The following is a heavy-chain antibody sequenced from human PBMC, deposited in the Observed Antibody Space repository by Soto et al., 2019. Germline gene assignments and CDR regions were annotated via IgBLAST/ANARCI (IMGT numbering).Heavy chain of an antibody. V-gene: IGHV4-59*01. D-gene: IGHD1-26*01. Sequence: SETLSLTCTVSGGSISSYYWSWIRQPPGKGLEWIGYISYIGSTNYTPSLKSRVTISVDTSQNQFSLKLSSVTAADTAVYYCAREAWELPGYYYYGMDVWGQGTTVTVSS. CDR3: AREAWELPGYYYYGMDV. CDR2: ISYIGST. CDR1: GGSISSYY. J-gene: IGHJ6*02.